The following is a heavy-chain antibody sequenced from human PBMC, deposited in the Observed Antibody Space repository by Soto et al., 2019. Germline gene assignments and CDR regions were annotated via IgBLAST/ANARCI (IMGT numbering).Heavy chain of an antibody. CDR3: ASITAAGTLYFQH. D-gene: IGHD6-13*01. J-gene: IGHJ1*01. Sequence: QLQLQESGPGLVKPSETLSLTCTVSGGSISSSSYYWGWIRQPRGKGLEWIGSIYYSGSTYYNPSHKSGVTISVDTSTNQFSLKLNSVTAADTAVYYCASITAAGTLYFQHWGQGTLVTVSS. CDR1: GGSISSSSYY. CDR2: IYYSGST. V-gene: IGHV4-39*01.